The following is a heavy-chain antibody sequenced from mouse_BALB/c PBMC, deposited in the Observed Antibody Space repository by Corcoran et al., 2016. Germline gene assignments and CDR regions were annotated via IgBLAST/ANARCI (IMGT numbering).Heavy chain of an antibody. CDR1: GFNIKDTY. V-gene: IGHV14-3*02. Sequence: EVQLQQSGAELVKPGASVKLSCTASGFNIKDTYMHWVNPRPEQGLEWIGRIDPANGKTKYYPKFQGKATITADTSSNTSDQQLSSRTSEDTAGYYCANGDWYFDVWGAGTTVTVSS. CDR3: ANGDWYFDV. CDR2: IDPANGKT. J-gene: IGHJ1*01.